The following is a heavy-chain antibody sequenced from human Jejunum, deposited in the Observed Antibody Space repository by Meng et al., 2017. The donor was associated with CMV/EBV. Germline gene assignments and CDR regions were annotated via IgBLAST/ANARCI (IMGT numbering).Heavy chain of an antibody. Sequence: QDQLMQSGAAVKEAGSSMKVSCKSSGGSVNNYAFNWVRQAPGQGLEWMGGIIAIFKTPNYAQKFQGRLTITADESTGTSYMELTSLTSEDTAVYYCARGFLNGYQPFDYWGQGTLVTVSS. CDR3: ARGFLNGYQPFDY. D-gene: IGHD5-24*01. V-gene: IGHV1-69*12. J-gene: IGHJ4*02. CDR1: GGSVNNYA. CDR2: IIAIFKTP.